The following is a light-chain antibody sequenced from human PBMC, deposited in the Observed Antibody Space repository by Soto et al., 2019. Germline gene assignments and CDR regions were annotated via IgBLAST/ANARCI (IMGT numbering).Light chain of an antibody. V-gene: IGLV1-40*01. CDR2: ADS. CDR3: PSYDSSRSGWV. Sequence: QSVLTQPPSVSGAPGQRVTISCTGSNSNIGAPYDVQWYQQFPGTAPKLLVYADSDRPSGVPDRFSGSKSGASASLAITGLLTDEEAVYYWPSYDSSRSGWVFGGGTKLTVL. CDR1: NSNIGAPYD. J-gene: IGLJ3*02.